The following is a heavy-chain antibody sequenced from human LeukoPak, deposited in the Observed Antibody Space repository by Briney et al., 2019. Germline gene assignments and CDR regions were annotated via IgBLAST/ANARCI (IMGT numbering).Heavy chain of an antibody. V-gene: IGHV4-30-4*01. D-gene: IGHD5-12*01. CDR1: GDSISSGDYY. CDR2: IYYSGST. Sequence: PSETLSLTCTVSGDSISSGDYYWSWIRQPPGKGLEWIGYIYYSGSTYYNPSLKSRVTISVDTSKNQFSPKLSSVTAADTAVYYCAREGYSGSGGYNWFDPWGQGTLVTVSS. J-gene: IGHJ5*02. CDR3: AREGYSGSGGYNWFDP.